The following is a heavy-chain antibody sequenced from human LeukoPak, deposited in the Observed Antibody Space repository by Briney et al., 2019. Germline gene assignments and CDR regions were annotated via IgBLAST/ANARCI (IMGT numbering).Heavy chain of an antibody. J-gene: IGHJ4*02. CDR3: ARAPITMVRGPPDY. Sequence: PSQTLSLTCTVSGGSISSGGYYWSWIRQHPGKGLEWIGYIYYSGSTYYNPSLKSRVTISVDTSKNQFSLKLSSVTAADTGVYYCARAPITMVRGPPDYWGQGTLVTVSS. CDR1: GGSISSGGYY. D-gene: IGHD3-10*01. CDR2: IYYSGST. V-gene: IGHV4-31*03.